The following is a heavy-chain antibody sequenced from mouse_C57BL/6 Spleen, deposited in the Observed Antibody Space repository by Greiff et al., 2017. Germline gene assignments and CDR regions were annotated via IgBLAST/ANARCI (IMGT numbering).Heavy chain of an antibody. V-gene: IGHV7-3*01. D-gene: IGHD3-1*01. CDR2: IRNKANGYTT. CDR3: ARYDGPYYYAMDY. J-gene: IGHJ4*01. CDR1: GFTFTDYY. Sequence: EVKLMESGGGLVQPGGSLSLSCAASGFTFTDYYMSWVRQPPGKALEWLGFIRNKANGYTTEYSASVKGRFTISRDNSQSILYLQMNALRAEDSATYYCARYDGPYYYAMDYWGQGTSVTVSS.